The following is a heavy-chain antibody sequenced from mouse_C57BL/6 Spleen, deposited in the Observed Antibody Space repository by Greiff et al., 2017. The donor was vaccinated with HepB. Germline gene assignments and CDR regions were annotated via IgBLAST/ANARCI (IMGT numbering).Heavy chain of an antibody. CDR3: VRQRDDGYSWYFDV. CDR1: GFSFNTYA. CDR2: IRSKSNNYAT. Sequence: EVMLVESGGGLVQPKGSLKLSCAASGFSFNTYAMNWVRQAPGKGLEWVARIRSKSNNYATYYADSVKDRFTISRDDSESMLYLQMNNLKTEDTAMYYCVRQRDDGYSWYFDVWGTGTTVTVSS. V-gene: IGHV10-1*01. D-gene: IGHD2-3*01. J-gene: IGHJ1*03.